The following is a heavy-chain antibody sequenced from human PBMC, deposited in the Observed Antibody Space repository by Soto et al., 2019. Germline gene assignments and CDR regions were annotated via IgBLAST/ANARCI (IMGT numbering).Heavy chain of an antibody. D-gene: IGHD6-19*01. J-gene: IGHJ3*02. V-gene: IGHV3-21*01. CDR2: ISSSSSYI. CDR1: GFTFSSYS. Sequence: PGESLKISCAASGFTFSSYSMNWVRQAPGKGLEWVSSISSSSSYIYYADSVKGRFTISRDNAKNSLYLQMNSLRAEDTAVYYCARDLPGCAVDIWGQGTMVTVSS. CDR3: ARDLPGCAVDI.